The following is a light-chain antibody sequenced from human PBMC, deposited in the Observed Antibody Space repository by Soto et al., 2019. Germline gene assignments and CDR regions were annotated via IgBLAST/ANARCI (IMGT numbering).Light chain of an antibody. CDR3: AAWDDSLNGYVV. V-gene: IGLV1-44*01. J-gene: IGLJ2*01. CDR1: SSNIGSKT. CDR2: NNN. Sequence: QSVLTQPPSASGTPGQRVTISCSGSSSNIGSKTVNRYRQLPGTAPKLLIYNNNQRPSGVPDRISGSKSGTSASLAISGLQSEDEADYYCAAWDDSLNGYVVFGGGTKLTVL.